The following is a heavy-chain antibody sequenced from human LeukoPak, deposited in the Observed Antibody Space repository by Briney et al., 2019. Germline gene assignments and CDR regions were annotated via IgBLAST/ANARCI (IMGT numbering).Heavy chain of an antibody. CDR3: ARNPYGSGTVDY. V-gene: IGHV3-66*01. Sequence: GGSLRLSCAASGFTVSSNYMSWVRQAPGKGLEWVSVIYSGGSAYYADSVKGRFTISRDNSKNTLYLQMNSLRAEDTAVYYCARNPYGSGTVDYWGQGTLVTVSS. CDR1: GFTVSSNY. J-gene: IGHJ4*02. CDR2: IYSGGSA. D-gene: IGHD3-10*01.